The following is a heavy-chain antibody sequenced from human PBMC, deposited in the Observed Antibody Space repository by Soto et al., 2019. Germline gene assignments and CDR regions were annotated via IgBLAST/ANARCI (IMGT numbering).Heavy chain of an antibody. Sequence: PGGSLRLSCAASGFSFGDYAMSWVRQAPGKGLEWASGISGTGSRTSYADSVRGRFTISRDNVNNTLSLQMDSLRAEDTAVYYCARGGRYTYGYGDYSYGMDVWGQGTTVTVSS. D-gene: IGHD5-18*01. J-gene: IGHJ6*02. CDR3: ARGGRYTYGYGDYSYGMDV. CDR2: ISGTGSRT. CDR1: GFSFGDYA. V-gene: IGHV3-23*01.